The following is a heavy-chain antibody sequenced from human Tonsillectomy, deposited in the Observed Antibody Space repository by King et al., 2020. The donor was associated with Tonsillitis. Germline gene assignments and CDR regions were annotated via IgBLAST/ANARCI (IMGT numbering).Heavy chain of an antibody. CDR3: TIPDCSGGSCYSSY. CDR2: IRSKANSYAT. V-gene: IGHV3-73*02. CDR1: GFTFSGSA. D-gene: IGHD2-15*01. J-gene: IGHJ4*02. Sequence: VQLVESGGGLVQPGGSLKLSCAASGFTFSGSAMHWVRQASGKGLEWVGRIRSKANSYATAYAASVKGRFTISRDDSKNTAYLQMNSLKTEDTAVYYCTIPDCSGGSCYSSYWGQGTLGTVSS.